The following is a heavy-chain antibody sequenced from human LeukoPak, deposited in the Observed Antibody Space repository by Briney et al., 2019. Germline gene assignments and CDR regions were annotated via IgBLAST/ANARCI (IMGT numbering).Heavy chain of an antibody. D-gene: IGHD2-2*02. Sequence: GGSLRLSCAASGFTFSSYSMNWVRQAPGKGLEWVSYISSSGSTIYYADSVKGRFTISRDNAKNPLYLQMNSLRAEDTAVYYCARDRDPYCSSTSCYTPDYWGQGTLVTVSS. CDR2: ISSSGSTI. J-gene: IGHJ4*02. V-gene: IGHV3-48*04. CDR1: GFTFSSYS. CDR3: ARDRDPYCSSTSCYTPDY.